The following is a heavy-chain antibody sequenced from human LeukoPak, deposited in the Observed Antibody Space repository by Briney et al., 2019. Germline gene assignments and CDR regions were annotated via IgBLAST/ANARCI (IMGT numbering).Heavy chain of an antibody. D-gene: IGHD6-19*01. Sequence: SETLSLTCTVSGYSISSGYYWGWLRQPPGKGLEWSGSIYHSGSTYYNPSLKSRVTISVDTSKNQFSLKLSSVTAADTAVYYCARDKEGLVRCYYYYGMDVWGKGTTVTVSS. CDR2: IYHSGST. J-gene: IGHJ6*04. CDR1: GYSISSGYY. V-gene: IGHV4-38-2*02. CDR3: ARDKEGLVRCYYYYGMDV.